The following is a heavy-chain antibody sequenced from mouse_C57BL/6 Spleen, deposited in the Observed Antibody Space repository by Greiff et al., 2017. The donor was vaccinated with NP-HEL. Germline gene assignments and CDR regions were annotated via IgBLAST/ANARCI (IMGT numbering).Heavy chain of an antibody. CDR2: IYPGDGDT. CDR3: ARETMVTTRTWFAY. Sequence: QVHVKQSGPELVKPGASVKISCKASGYAFSSSWMNWVKQRPGKGLGWIGRIYPGDGDTNYNGKFKGKATLTADKSSSTAYMQLSSLTSEDSAVYFCARETMVTTRTWFAYWGQGTLVTVSA. J-gene: IGHJ3*01. D-gene: IGHD2-2*01. V-gene: IGHV1-82*01. CDR1: GYAFSSSW.